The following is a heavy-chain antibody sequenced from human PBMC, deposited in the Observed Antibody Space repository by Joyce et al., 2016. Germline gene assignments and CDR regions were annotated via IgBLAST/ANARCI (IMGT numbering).Heavy chain of an antibody. CDR1: GGSVYSSNK. Sequence: QVQLQESGPGLVEPSGTLSLTCTVSGGSVYSSNKWSWVRQPPGKGLEWIGEIYHSGSTIYSPALQSRVTISIDKSKNEFSLELRSVTAADTAMYYCARDAVGFDYWGQGILVSVSS. D-gene: IGHD1-26*01. V-gene: IGHV4-4*02. CDR3: ARDAVGFDY. J-gene: IGHJ4*02. CDR2: IYHSGST.